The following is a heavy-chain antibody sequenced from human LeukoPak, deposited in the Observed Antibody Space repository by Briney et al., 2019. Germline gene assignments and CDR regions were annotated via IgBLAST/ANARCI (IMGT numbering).Heavy chain of an antibody. CDR3: AKVGDTWPGVDSSASGMDV. D-gene: IGHD3-22*01. CDR2: IWYDGSNK. Sequence: QPGRSLRLSCAASGFTFSSYGMHWVRQAPGKGLEWVAVIWYDGSNKYYADSVKGRFTISRDNSKNTLYLQMNSLRAEDTAVYYCAKVGDTWPGVDSSASGMDVWGQGTTVTVSS. CDR1: GFTFSSYG. V-gene: IGHV3-33*06. J-gene: IGHJ6*02.